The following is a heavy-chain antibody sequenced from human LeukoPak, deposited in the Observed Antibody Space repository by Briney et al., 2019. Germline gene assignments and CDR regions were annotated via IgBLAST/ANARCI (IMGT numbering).Heavy chain of an antibody. CDR1: GYTFTSYG. Sequence: GASVKVSCKASGYTFTSYGISWVRQAPGQGLEWMGRIIPIFGTANYAQKFQGRVTITTDESTSTAYMELSSLRSEDTAVYYCARSLGSGWYGYYYYMDVWGKGTTVTVSS. CDR2: IIPIFGTA. D-gene: IGHD6-19*01. V-gene: IGHV1-69*05. J-gene: IGHJ6*03. CDR3: ARSLGSGWYGYYYYMDV.